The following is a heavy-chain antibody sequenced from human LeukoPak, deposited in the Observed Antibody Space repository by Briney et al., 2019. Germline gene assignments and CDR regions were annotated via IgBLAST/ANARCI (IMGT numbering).Heavy chain of an antibody. Sequence: PGGSLRLSCAASGFTFSSYAMSWVRQAPGKGLEWVSAISGSGGSTYYADSVRGRFTISRDDAKNTLYLQMNSLRAEDTAVYYCARGAGVGSYSDIDYWGQGTLVTVSS. CDR3: ARGAGVGSYSDIDY. CDR2: ISGSGGST. J-gene: IGHJ4*02. D-gene: IGHD4-17*01. V-gene: IGHV3-23*01. CDR1: GFTFSSYA.